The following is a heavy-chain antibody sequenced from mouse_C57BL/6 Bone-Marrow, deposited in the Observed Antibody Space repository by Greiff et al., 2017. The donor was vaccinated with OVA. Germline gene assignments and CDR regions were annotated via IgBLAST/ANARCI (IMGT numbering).Heavy chain of an antibody. D-gene: IGHD2-4*01. J-gene: IGHJ2*01. V-gene: IGHV1-69*01. CDR2: IDPSDSYT. CDR1: GYTFTSYW. Sequence: QVQLQQPGAELVMPGASVKLSCKASGYTFTSYWMHWVKQRPGQGLEWIGEIDPSDSYTNYNQKFKGKSTLTVDKSSSTAYMQLSSLTSEDSAVYYGAREEDDYVYFDYWGQGTTLTVSS. CDR3: AREEDDYVYFDY.